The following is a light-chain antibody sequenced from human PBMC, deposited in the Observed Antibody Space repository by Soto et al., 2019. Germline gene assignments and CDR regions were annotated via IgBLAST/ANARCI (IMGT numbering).Light chain of an antibody. CDR1: QSVRSK. Sequence: EIVMTQSPGTLSVSPGERATLSCRASQSVRSKLAWYQQKPGQAPRLLIYDASTRATGIPARFSGSGSGTEFTLTISSLQSEDFAVYYCQQYNNWPPITFGNGTRLEIK. V-gene: IGKV3-15*01. J-gene: IGKJ5*01. CDR3: QQYNNWPPIT. CDR2: DAS.